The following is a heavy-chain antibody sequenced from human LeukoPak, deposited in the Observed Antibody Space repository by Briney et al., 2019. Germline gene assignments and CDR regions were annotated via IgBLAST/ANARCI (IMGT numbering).Heavy chain of an antibody. CDR3: ARDAAAAGLFDY. CDR1: GFPFSSYS. V-gene: IGHV3-48*04. D-gene: IGHD6-13*01. J-gene: IGHJ4*02. CDR2: ISSSSSTI. Sequence: GSLRLSCAASGFPFSSYSMNWVRQAPGKGLEWVSYISSSSSTIYYADSVKGRFTISRDNAKNSLSLQMNSLRAEDTAVYYCARDAAAAGLFDYWGQGTLVTVSS.